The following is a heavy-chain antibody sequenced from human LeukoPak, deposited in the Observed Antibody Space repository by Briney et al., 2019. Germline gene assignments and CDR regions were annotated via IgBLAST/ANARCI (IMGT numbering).Heavy chain of an antibody. D-gene: IGHD3-9*01. V-gene: IGHV3-21*01. J-gene: IGHJ5*02. Sequence: GGSLRLSCVPSRFTFSNYHMNWVRHAPGKGLEWVSYITTSIGYIYYSDSVRGRFTIYRDKAKKTLYLQVNSLRPDATAVYYCARGNYDILTAWGQGTMVTVSS. CDR3: ARGNYDILTA. CDR1: RFTFSNYH. CDR2: ITTSIGYI.